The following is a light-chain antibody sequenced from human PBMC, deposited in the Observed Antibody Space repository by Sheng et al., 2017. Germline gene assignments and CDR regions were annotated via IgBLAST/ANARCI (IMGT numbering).Light chain of an antibody. CDR1: QDITSY. CDR2: DAS. V-gene: IGKV1-8*01. Sequence: AIRMTQSPSSLSASTGDRVTISCRASQDITSYLAWYQQKPGKAPKLLIYDASTLQSGVPSRFSGSGSGTDFTLTISRLQSEDFATYYCQQYYSYSLTFGGGTKVEIK. J-gene: IGKJ4*01. CDR3: QQYYSYSLT.